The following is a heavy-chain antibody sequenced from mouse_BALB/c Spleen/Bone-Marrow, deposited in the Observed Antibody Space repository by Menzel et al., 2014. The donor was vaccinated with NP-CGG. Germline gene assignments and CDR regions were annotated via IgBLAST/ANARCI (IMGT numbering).Heavy chain of an antibody. J-gene: IGHJ2*01. CDR1: GFTFSSYG. CDR2: ISSGGSYT. D-gene: IGHD3-1*01. Sequence: EVNLEESGGDLVKPGGSLKLSCAASGFTFSSYGMSWVRQTPDKRLEWVATISSGGSYTYYPDSVKGRFTISRDNAKNTLYLQMSSLKSEDTAMYYCARDGLVYWGQGTTLTVSS. V-gene: IGHV5-6*01. CDR3: ARDGLVY.